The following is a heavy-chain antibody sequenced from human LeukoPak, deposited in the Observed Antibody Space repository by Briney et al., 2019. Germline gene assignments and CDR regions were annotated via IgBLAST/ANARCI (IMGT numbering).Heavy chain of an antibody. Sequence: SETLSLTCAVYGGSLGGYSWSWIRQPPGKGLEWIGEIIHSGSTNCNPSLKSRVTISVDTSKNQFSLKLSPVTAADTAVYYCAKWGIGNNWDIDDHWGQGTLVAVSS. CDR1: GGSLGGYS. CDR2: IIHSGST. D-gene: IGHD1-1*01. V-gene: IGHV4-34*12. J-gene: IGHJ4*02. CDR3: AKWGIGNNWDIDDH.